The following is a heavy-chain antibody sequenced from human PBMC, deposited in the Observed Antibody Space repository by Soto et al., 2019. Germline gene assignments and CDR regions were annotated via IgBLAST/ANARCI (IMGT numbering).Heavy chain of an antibody. Sequence: PSETLSLTCAVYGGSFSCYYWSWVRQPPGKGLEWIGEINHSGSTNYNPSLKSRVTISVDTSKNQFSLKLSSVTAADTAVYYCARGLGNYYDSSGYFQYFDYWGQGTLVTVSS. V-gene: IGHV4-34*01. J-gene: IGHJ4*02. CDR3: ARGLGNYYDSSGYFQYFDY. CDR1: GGSFSCYY. CDR2: INHSGST. D-gene: IGHD3-22*01.